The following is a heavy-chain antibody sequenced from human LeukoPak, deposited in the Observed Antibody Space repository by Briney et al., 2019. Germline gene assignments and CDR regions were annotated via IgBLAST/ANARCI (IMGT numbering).Heavy chain of an antibody. CDR2: IYHSGST. J-gene: IGHJ4*02. D-gene: IGHD4-17*01. Sequence: KPSETLSLTCAVSGGSISSGGYSWSWIRQPPGKGLEWIGYIYHSGSTYYNPSLKSRVTISVDRSKNQFSLKLSSVTAADTAVYYCARGGHDYGDYDYFDYWGQGTLVTVSS. CDR3: ARGGHDYGDYDYFDY. CDR1: GGSISSGGYS. V-gene: IGHV4-30-2*01.